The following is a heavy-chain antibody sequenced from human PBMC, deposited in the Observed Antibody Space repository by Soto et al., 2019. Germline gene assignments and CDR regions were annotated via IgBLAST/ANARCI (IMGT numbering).Heavy chain of an antibody. D-gene: IGHD3-10*01. CDR1: GFTVSTKY. J-gene: IGHJ4*02. Sequence: PGGSLRLSCAASGFTVSTKYMSWVRQAPGKGQEWVSVIYSGGSTFYADSVRGRFTISRDNSKNTVNLQMNSLRAADTALYYFARDNSDADYWGQGTLVTVSS. CDR3: ARDNSDADY. CDR2: IYSGGST. V-gene: IGHV3-66*01.